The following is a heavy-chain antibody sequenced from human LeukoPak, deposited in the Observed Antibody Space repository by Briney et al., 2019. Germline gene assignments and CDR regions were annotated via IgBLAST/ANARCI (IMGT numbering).Heavy chain of an antibody. D-gene: IGHD3-10*01. CDR1: GFTFSSYA. V-gene: IGHV3-23*01. CDR3: AKDLVAGSYLEYFQH. Sequence: GGSLRLFCAASGFTFSSYAMSWVRQAPGKGLELVSAISGSGGSTYYADSVKGRFTISRDNSKNTLDLQMNSLRAEDTAVYYCAKDLVAGSYLEYFQHWGQGTLVTVSS. J-gene: IGHJ1*01. CDR2: ISGSGGST.